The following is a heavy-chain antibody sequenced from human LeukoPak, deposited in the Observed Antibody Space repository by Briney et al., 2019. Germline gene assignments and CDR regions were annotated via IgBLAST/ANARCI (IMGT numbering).Heavy chain of an antibody. CDR2: IKSNTDGGTT. CDR3: ATEDFYECSDFAGY. Sequence: PGGSLRLSCAASGFTFSNAWMSWVRQAPAQGLDWVGRIKSNTDGGTTDYAAPVKGRFTISSDDSKNTQYLQMNNFITDDTAAFYCATEDFYECSDFAGYWGQGTLGTVSS. V-gene: IGHV3-15*01. D-gene: IGHD3-22*01. J-gene: IGHJ4*02. CDR1: GFTFSNAW.